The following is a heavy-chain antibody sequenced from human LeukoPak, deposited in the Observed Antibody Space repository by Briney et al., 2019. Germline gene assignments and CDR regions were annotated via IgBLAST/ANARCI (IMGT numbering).Heavy chain of an antibody. Sequence: PGGSLRLSCAASGFTFSSYSMNWVRQAPGKGLEWVSSISSSSSYIYYADSVKGRFTISRDNAKNSLYLQMNSLRAEDTAVYYCAREHPSEQLWLLRSWFDPWGQGTLVTVSS. CDR3: AREHPSEQLWLLRSWFDP. V-gene: IGHV3-21*01. CDR1: GFTFSSYS. CDR2: ISSSSSYI. J-gene: IGHJ5*02. D-gene: IGHD5-18*01.